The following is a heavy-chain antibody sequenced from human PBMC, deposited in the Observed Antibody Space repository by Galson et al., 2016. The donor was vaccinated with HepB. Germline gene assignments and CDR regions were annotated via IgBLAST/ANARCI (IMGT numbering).Heavy chain of an antibody. CDR1: GGSISSYY. D-gene: IGHD6-13*01. J-gene: IGHJ2*01. Sequence: ESGPGLVKPSETLSLTCTVSGGSISSYYWSWIRQPPGKELEWIGYIYYSGTTNNNPSLKSRVRMSVETSKRQISLKLGSLTAGDTAVYCCAGERDSRCWFRGWYFDLWGRGTLVTVSS. V-gene: IGHV4-59*01. CDR3: AGERDSRCWFRGWYFDL. CDR2: IYYSGTT.